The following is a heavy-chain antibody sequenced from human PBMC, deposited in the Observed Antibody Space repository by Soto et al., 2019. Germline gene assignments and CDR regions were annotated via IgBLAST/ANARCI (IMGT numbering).Heavy chain of an antibody. Sequence: EVQLVESGGGLVQPGGSLRLSCAASGFTFSSYAMHWVRQAPGKGLEYVSAISSNGGSTYYANSVKGRFTISRDNSKNTLYLQMGSLRAEDMAVYYCARGTGYYFDYSGQGTLVTVSS. CDR2: ISSNGGST. CDR3: ARGTGYYFDY. J-gene: IGHJ4*02. V-gene: IGHV3-64*01. CDR1: GFTFSSYA.